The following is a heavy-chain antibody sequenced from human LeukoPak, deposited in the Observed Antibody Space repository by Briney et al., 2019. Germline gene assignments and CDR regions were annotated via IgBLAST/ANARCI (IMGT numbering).Heavy chain of an antibody. J-gene: IGHJ4*02. CDR3: AKVPNYYDTTTYYG. D-gene: IGHD3-22*01. CDR2: ISDSKRGGTT. CDR1: GFIFSDHA. V-gene: IGHV3-23*01. Sequence: GGSLRLSCAASGFIFSDHAMSWVRQAPGKGLEWVSAISDSKRGGTTYYADSVKGRFTISRDTSKNTLYLQMSSLRVEDTAVYYCAKVPNYYDTTTYYGWGQGTLVAVSS.